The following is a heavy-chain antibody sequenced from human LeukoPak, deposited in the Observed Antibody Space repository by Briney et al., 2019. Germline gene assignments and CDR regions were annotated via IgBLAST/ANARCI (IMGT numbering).Heavy chain of an antibody. CDR1: GGSISSSSYY. CDR3: ASYGSGSPVSADY. Sequence: PSETLSLTCTVSGGSISSSSYYWGWIRQPPGKGLEWVGSIYYSGSTYYNPSLKSRVTMSVDTSKNQFSLKLSSVTAADTAVYYCASYGSGSPVSADYWGQGTLVTVSS. J-gene: IGHJ4*02. D-gene: IGHD3-10*01. V-gene: IGHV4-39*07. CDR2: IYYSGST.